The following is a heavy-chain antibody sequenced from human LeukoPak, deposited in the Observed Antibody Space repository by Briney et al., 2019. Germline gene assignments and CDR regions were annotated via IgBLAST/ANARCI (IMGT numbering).Heavy chain of an antibody. V-gene: IGHV3-33*06. D-gene: IGHD3-10*01. Sequence: GRSLRLSCAASGFTFSNYVMHWVRQAPGMGLEWVAVIWFDGSKKYYADSVKGRFTISRDNSKNTLYLQMNSLRAEDTALYYCAKGPYGSGSYYYYYYMDVWGKGTTVTVSS. CDR1: GFTFSNYV. CDR2: IWFDGSKK. CDR3: AKGPYGSGSYYYYYYMDV. J-gene: IGHJ6*03.